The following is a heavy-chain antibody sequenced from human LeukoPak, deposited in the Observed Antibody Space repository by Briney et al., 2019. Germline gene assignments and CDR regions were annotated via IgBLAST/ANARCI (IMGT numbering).Heavy chain of an antibody. J-gene: IGHJ4*02. CDR3: ARDYGDYYYFDY. CDR2: INPNSGGT. CDR1: GYTFTGYY. Sequence: ASVKVSCKASGYTFTGYYMHWVRQAPGQGREWMGWINPNSGGTNYAQKFQGRVTMTRDTSISTAYMELSRLRSDDTAVYYCARDYGDYYYFDYWGQGTLVTVSS. D-gene: IGHD4-17*01. V-gene: IGHV1-2*02.